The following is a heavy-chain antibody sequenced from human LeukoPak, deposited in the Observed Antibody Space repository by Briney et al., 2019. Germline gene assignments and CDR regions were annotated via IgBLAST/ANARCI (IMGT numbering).Heavy chain of an antibody. J-gene: IGHJ4*02. CDR3: ALWREDSAGFSPLDF. V-gene: IGHV3-49*04. CDR1: GFTFGDYA. D-gene: IGHD1-26*01. CDR2: IRTQTYGETR. Sequence: GGCLRLSCTGSGFTFGDYALTWVRQAPGKGLEWVGLIRTQTYGETREYAASVKGRFSFSRDDSKNITYLRMSSLKTEDTATYYCALWREDSAGFSPLDFWGQGTLVTVSS.